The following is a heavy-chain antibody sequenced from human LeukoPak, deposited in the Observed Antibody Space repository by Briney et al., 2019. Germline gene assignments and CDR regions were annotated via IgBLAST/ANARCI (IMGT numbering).Heavy chain of an antibody. Sequence: GESLKISCKGSGYTFTSSLIGWVRQMPGKGLEWMGMINPGDSDTRYSPSFQGQVTISADKSISTAYLQWSSLKASDTAMYYCARMAMHGYSSGWYSRDYFDYWGQGTLVTVSS. CDR2: INPGDSDT. CDR3: ARMAMHGYSSGWYSRDYFDY. V-gene: IGHV5-51*01. D-gene: IGHD6-19*01. J-gene: IGHJ4*02. CDR1: GYTFTSSL.